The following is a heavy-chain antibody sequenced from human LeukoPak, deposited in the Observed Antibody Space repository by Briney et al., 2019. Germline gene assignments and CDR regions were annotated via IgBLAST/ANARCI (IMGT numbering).Heavy chain of an antibody. V-gene: IGHV5-51*01. CDR1: GYSFTSYW. CDR3: ARSLACCGGDCYFNWFDP. J-gene: IGHJ5*02. Sequence: GESLKISCKGSGYSFTSYWIGWVRQMPGKGLEWMGIIYPGDSDTRYSPSFQGQVTISADKSISTAYLQWSSLKASDTAMYYCARSLACCGGDCYFNWFDPWGQGTLVTVSS. D-gene: IGHD2-21*02. CDR2: IYPGDSDT.